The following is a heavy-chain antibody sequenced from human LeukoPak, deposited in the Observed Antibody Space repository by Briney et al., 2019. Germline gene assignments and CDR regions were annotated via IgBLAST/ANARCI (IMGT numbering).Heavy chain of an antibody. CDR1: GYTFTGYY. Sequence: ASVKVSCKASGYTFTGYYMHWVRQAPGQGLEWMGWINPSSGGTNYAQKFQGRVTMTRDTSISTAYMELSRLRSDDTAVYYCARDRFYDILTGYNWFDPWGQGTLVTVSS. CDR2: INPSSGGT. CDR3: ARDRFYDILTGYNWFDP. V-gene: IGHV1-2*02. J-gene: IGHJ5*02. D-gene: IGHD3-9*01.